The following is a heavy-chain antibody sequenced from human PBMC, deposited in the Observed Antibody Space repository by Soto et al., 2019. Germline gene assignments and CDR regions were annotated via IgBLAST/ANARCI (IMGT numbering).Heavy chain of an antibody. CDR2: ISYDGSNK. V-gene: IGHV3-30-3*01. CDR3: ARAMFDWLSAFDI. J-gene: IGHJ3*02. CDR1: GFTFSSYA. Sequence: GGSLRLSCAASGFTFSSYAIHWVRQAPGKGLEWVAVISYDGSNKYYADSVKGRFTISRDNSKNTLYLQMNSLRAEDTAVYYCARAMFDWLSAFDIWGQGTMVTVSS. D-gene: IGHD3-9*01.